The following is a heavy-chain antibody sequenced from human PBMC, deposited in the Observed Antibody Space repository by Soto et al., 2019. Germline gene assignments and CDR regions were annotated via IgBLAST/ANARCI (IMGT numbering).Heavy chain of an antibody. V-gene: IGHV3-33*03. CDR2: IWYDGSNK. D-gene: IGHD2-21*02. CDR3: ARTES. CDR1: VFIFSSYG. J-gene: IGHJ6*01. Sequence: QPVGSLRLSCASSVFIFSSYGMHCVRHSPGKWLEWVGVIWYDGSNKYYGDSVKGRFTISRDNSKNTLYLQMNSLRVEDTAVYYCARTESWG.